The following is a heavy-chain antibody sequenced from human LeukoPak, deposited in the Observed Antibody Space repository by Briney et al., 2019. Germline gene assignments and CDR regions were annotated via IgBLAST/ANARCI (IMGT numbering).Heavy chain of an antibody. CDR2: IWYDGSNK. D-gene: IGHD2-15*01. V-gene: IGHV3-33*01. CDR3: ARVVCSGGSCQDLVYYYYGMDV. CDR1: GFTFSSYG. J-gene: IGHJ6*02. Sequence: PGRSLRLSCAASGFTFSSYGMHWVRQAPGKGLEWVAVIWYDGSNKYYADSVKGRFTISRDNSKNTLYLQMNSLRAEDTAVYYCARVVCSGGSCQDLVYYYYGMDVWGQGTTVTVSS.